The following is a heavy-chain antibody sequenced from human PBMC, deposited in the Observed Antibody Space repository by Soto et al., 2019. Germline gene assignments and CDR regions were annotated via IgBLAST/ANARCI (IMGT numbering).Heavy chain of an antibody. J-gene: IGHJ4*02. CDR1: GYTFTSYG. V-gene: IGHV1-18*04. CDR2: SSAYNGKT. CDR3: AGGTAMGSDY. Sequence: QVQLVQSGAEVKKPGDSVKGSCKASGYTFTSYGISWVRQAPGQGLEWMGWSSAYNGKTNHGQKLEGRVTMTTDTSTCTAYMELRRPTSDDTAVYYCAGGTAMGSDYWGQGTLVTVSS. D-gene: IGHD2-2*01.